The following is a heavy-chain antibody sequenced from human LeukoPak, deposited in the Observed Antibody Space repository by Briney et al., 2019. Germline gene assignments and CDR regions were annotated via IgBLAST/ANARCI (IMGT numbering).Heavy chain of an antibody. CDR3: ARESTVTTMWTAFDI. CDR1: GGSISSGGYY. D-gene: IGHD4-17*01. Sequence: SETLSLTCTVSGGSISSGGYYWSWIRQHPGKGLEWIVYIYFSGSTYYNPSLKSRVTISVDTSKNQFSLKLSSVTAADTAVYYCARESTVTTMWTAFDIWGQGTMVTVSS. V-gene: IGHV4-31*03. J-gene: IGHJ3*02. CDR2: IYFSGST.